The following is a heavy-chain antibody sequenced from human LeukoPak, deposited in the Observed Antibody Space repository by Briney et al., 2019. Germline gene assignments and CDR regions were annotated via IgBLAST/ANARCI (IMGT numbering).Heavy chain of an antibody. CDR2: IYHSGST. Sequence: SETLSLTCTVSGGSISSGGYYWSWIRQPPGKGLEWIGYIYHSGSTYYNPSLKSRVTISVDRFKNQFSLKLSSVTAADTAVYYCAASLGIRIAAAGIYHYWGQGTLVTVSS. D-gene: IGHD6-13*01. CDR1: GGSISSGGYY. J-gene: IGHJ4*02. V-gene: IGHV4-30-2*01. CDR3: AASLGIRIAAAGIYHY.